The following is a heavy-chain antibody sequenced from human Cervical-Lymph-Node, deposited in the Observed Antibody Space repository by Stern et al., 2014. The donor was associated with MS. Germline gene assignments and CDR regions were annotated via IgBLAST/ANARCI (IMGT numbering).Heavy chain of an antibody. D-gene: IGHD2/OR15-2a*01. Sequence: QMQLVESGGGVVQPGRSLRLSCAASGFTFSSYGMHWVRQAPGKGLEWVTLISYDGSNEYYADSVKGRFTISRDNSKNTVYLQMNSLRPEDTAVYYCARPRRPYFFRGNHHYYGMDVGGKGTRVSVS. J-gene: IGHJ6*04. CDR2: ISYDGSNE. CDR3: ARPRRPYFFRGNHHYYGMDV. V-gene: IGHV3-30*03. CDR1: GFTFSSYG.